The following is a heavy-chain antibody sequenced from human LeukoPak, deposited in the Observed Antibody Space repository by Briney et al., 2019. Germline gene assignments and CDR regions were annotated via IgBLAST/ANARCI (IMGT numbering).Heavy chain of an antibody. CDR1: GFTFDDYG. J-gene: IGHJ5*02. D-gene: IGHD3-16*02. Sequence: GGSLRLSCAASGFTFDDYGMTWVRQAPGKGLAWVSGINWNGCSTGYADSVKGRFTISRDNAKNSLYLQINSLRAEDTAVYYCARDVRVITFGGVIVIPGWFDPWGQGTLVTVSS. V-gene: IGHV3-20*04. CDR3: ARDVRVITFGGVIVIPGWFDP. CDR2: INWNGCST.